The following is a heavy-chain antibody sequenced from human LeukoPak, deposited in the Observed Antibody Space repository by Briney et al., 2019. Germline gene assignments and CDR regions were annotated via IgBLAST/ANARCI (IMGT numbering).Heavy chain of an antibody. D-gene: IGHD3-16*02. CDR1: GGSVDSTNW. J-gene: IGHJ4*02. CDR3: ARSHDHLWGNYPDY. V-gene: IGHV4/OR15-8*01. CDR2: IHHDGRI. Sequence: SETLSLTCDISGGSVDSTNWWNWVRQPPGKGLEWIGEIHHDGRINYNPSLKSRVTLSVDKSKNQFSLRLNSVTAADTAMYYCARSHDHLWGNYPDYWGQGTLVTVSS.